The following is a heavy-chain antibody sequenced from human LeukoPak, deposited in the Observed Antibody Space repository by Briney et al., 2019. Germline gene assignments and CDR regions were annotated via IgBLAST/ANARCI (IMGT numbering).Heavy chain of an antibody. CDR1: GGTFSIYA. CDR3: ARSPVGGIKAVAGTGFDY. V-gene: IGHV1-69*04. D-gene: IGHD6-19*01. Sequence: ASVTVSCKASGGTFSIYAISWVRQAPGQGVEWMGRIIPILGIANYAQKFQGRVTITADKSTSTAYMELSSLRSEDTAVYYCARSPVGGIKAVAGTGFDYWGQGTLVTVSS. CDR2: IIPILGIA. J-gene: IGHJ4*02.